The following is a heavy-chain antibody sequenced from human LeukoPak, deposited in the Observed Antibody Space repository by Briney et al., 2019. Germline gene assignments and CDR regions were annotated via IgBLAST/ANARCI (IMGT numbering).Heavy chain of an antibody. J-gene: IGHJ4*02. V-gene: IGHV3-33*06. CDR1: GFTFSSYG. CDR2: IWYDGSNK. D-gene: IGHD3-22*01. CDR3: AKTDSSGYILDY. Sequence: PGRSLRLSCAASGFTFSSYGMHWVRQAPGKGLEGVAVIWYDGSNKYYAGSVKGRFTISRDNSKNTLYLQMNSLRAEDTAVYYCAKTDSSGYILDYWGQGTLVTVSS.